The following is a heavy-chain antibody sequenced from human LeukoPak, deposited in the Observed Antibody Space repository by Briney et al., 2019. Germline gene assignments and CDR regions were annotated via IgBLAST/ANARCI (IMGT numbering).Heavy chain of an antibody. CDR3: ARGWSGGSLDS. CDR1: GFTFNTYW. D-gene: IGHD2-8*01. J-gene: IGHJ4*02. CDR2: IKNDGSEK. Sequence: PGGSLRLSCAASGFTFNTYWMSWVRQAPGKGLEWVANIKNDGSEKYYVDSVKGRFTISRDNAENSLCLQMSSLRAEDTAVYYCARGWSGGSLDSWGQGTLVTVSS. V-gene: IGHV3-7*02.